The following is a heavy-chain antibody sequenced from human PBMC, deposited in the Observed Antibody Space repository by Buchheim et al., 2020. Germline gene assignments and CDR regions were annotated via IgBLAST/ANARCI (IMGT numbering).Heavy chain of an antibody. J-gene: IGHJ6*02. D-gene: IGHD2-2*01. Sequence: QVQLVESGGGVVQPGRSLRLSCAASGFTFSSYGMHWVRQAPGKGLEWVAVISYDGSNKYYADSVKGRFTISRDNSKNTLYLQMNSLRAEDTAVYYCAKDDRSARYGSSTSCDPKGWVDYYYGMDVWGQGT. CDR1: GFTFSSYG. V-gene: IGHV3-30*18. CDR3: AKDDRSARYGSSTSCDPKGWVDYYYGMDV. CDR2: ISYDGSNK.